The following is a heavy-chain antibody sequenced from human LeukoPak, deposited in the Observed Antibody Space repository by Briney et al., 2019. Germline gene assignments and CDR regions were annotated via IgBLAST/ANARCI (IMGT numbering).Heavy chain of an antibody. Sequence: PSETLSLTCTVSGVSIGNYYWSWIRQPPGKGLEWIGYIYYSGSTYYNPSLKSRVTISVDTSKNQFSLKLSSVTAADTAVYYCAREGEYYYGSGSYDAFDVWGQGTMVTVSS. J-gene: IGHJ3*01. CDR1: GVSIGNYY. V-gene: IGHV4-59*12. D-gene: IGHD3-10*01. CDR3: AREGEYYYGSGSYDAFDV. CDR2: IYYSGST.